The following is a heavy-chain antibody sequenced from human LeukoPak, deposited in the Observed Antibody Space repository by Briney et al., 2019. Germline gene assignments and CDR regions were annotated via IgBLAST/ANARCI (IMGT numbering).Heavy chain of an antibody. J-gene: IGHJ4*02. D-gene: IGHD3-9*01. CDR3: ARAVKVDFAAYYFDY. CDR1: GFTFSSYS. Sequence: PGGSLRLSCAASGFTFSSYSMNWVRQAPGKGLEWVSYISSSSSSITTIHYAESVKGRFTVSRDNAKNSLYLQMNSLRDEDTAVYYCARAVKVDFAAYYFDYWGQGTLVTVSS. V-gene: IGHV3-48*01. CDR2: ISSSSSSITTI.